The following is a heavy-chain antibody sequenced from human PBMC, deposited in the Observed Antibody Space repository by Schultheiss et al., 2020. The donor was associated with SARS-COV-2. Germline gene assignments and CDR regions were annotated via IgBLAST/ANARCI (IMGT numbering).Heavy chain of an antibody. CDR2: IYHGGRT. V-gene: IGHV4-4*02. D-gene: IGHD4-17*01. J-gene: IGHJ5*02. CDR3: ARDGRRLTTVTTGWFDP. CDR1: GGSISTSNW. Sequence: SQTLSLTCALSGGSISTSNWWSWVRQPPGKGLEWIGEIYHGGRTNNNPSLKSRDTISVDKSKNQFSLKLSSVTATDTAVYYCARDGRRLTTVTTGWFDPWGQGTLVTVSS.